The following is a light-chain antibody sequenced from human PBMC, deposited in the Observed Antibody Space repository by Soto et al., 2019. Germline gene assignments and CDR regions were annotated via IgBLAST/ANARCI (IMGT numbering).Light chain of an antibody. CDR1: QSLVYNDGNTY. CDR3: MQFPRWLGT. CDR2: EVS. Sequence: DDVMTQSPLSLPVTLGQPASISCRSSQSLVYNDGNTYLDRFQQRPGPSPRRLIYEVSNWDSGVPDRFSGSGSGTEFPLTISRVEAEDVGVYYCMQFPRWLGTFGQGTKVEIK. V-gene: IGKV2D-30*01. J-gene: IGKJ1*01.